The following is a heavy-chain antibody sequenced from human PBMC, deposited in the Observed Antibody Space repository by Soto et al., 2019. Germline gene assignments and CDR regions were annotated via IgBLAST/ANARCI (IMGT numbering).Heavy chain of an antibody. CDR3: ARVATMVRGVNPLDY. J-gene: IGHJ4*02. D-gene: IGHD3-10*01. CDR2: IYHSGST. Sequence: ASETLSLTCAVSGGSISSGGYSWSWIRQPPGKGLEWIGYIYHSGSTYYNPSLKSRVTISVDRSKNQFSLKLSSVTAADTAVYYCARVATMVRGVNPLDYWGQGTLVTVSS. CDR1: GGSISSGGYS. V-gene: IGHV4-30-2*01.